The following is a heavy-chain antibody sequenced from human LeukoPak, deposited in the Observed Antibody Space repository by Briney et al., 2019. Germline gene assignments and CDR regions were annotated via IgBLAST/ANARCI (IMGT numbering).Heavy chain of an antibody. Sequence: GGSLRLSCAASGFTFSSYAMHWVRQAPGKGLEWVAVISYDGSNKYYADSVKGRFTISRDNSKNTLYLQMNSLRAEDTAVYYCARDSGFRYCSSTSCYEYYFDYWGQGTLVTVTS. CDR2: ISYDGSNK. CDR3: ARDSGFRYCSSTSCYEYYFDY. CDR1: GFTFSSYA. V-gene: IGHV3-30*04. J-gene: IGHJ4*02. D-gene: IGHD2-2*01.